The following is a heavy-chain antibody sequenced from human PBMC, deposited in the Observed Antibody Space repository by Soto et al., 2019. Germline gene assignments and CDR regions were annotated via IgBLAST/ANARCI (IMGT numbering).Heavy chain of an antibody. CDR2: ISYDGSKK. J-gene: IGHJ2*01. V-gene: IGHV3-30-3*01. Sequence: QVQLVESGGGVVQPGGSLRLSCAAPGFTLSDYPMNWVRQAPGKGLGWVALISYDGSKKYYADSVRGRFTISRDNSKNTLYLQMSSLTTEDTSVYYCARESPVLSWYFDLWGRGTLVTVSS. CDR3: ARESPVLSWYFDL. CDR1: GFTLSDYP.